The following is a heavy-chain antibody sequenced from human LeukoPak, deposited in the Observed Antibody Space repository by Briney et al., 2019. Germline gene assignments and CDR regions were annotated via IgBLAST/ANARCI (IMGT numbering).Heavy chain of an antibody. CDR2: ISSSSSYI. CDR1: GFTFSSYS. CDR3: ARDYDSSGYYYSAEYFQH. V-gene: IGHV3-21*01. J-gene: IGHJ1*01. Sequence: GSLRLSCAASGFTFSSYSMNWVRQAPGKGLEWVSSISSSSSYIYYADSVKGRFTISRDNAKNSLYLQMNSLRAEDTAVYYCARDYDSSGYYYSAEYFQHWGQGTLVTVSS. D-gene: IGHD3-22*01.